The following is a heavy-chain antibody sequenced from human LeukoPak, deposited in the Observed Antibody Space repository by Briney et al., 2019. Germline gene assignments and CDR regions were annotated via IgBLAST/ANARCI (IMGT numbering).Heavy chain of an antibody. Sequence: SVKVSCKASGGTFSSYAISWVRQAPGQGLEWMGGIIPIFGTANYAQKFQGRVTITADESTSTAYMELSSLRSEDTAVYYCATRYFDWLRGDYWGQGTLVTVSS. CDR3: ATRYFDWLRGDY. V-gene: IGHV1-69*01. J-gene: IGHJ4*02. D-gene: IGHD3-9*01. CDR2: IIPIFGTA. CDR1: GGTFSSYA.